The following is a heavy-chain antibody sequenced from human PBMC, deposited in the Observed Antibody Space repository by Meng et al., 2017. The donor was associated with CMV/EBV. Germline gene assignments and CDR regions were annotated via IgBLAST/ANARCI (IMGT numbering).Heavy chain of an antibody. J-gene: IGHJ6*02. CDR1: GFTFSSYA. D-gene: IGHD6-13*01. CDR3: ARVEDIAAEESTGYYYYGMDV. CDR2: ISYDGSNK. Sequence: GSLRLSCAASGFTFSSYAMHWVRQAPGKGLEWVAVISYDGSNKDYADPVKGRFTISRDNSKNTLYLQMNSLRAEDTAVYYCARVEDIAAEESTGYYYYGMDVWGQGTTVTVSS. V-gene: IGHV3-30-3*01.